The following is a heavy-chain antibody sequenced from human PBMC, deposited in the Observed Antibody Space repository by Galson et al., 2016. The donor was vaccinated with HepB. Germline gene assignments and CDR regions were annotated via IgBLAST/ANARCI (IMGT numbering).Heavy chain of an antibody. CDR2: TNPSGGSA. CDR1: GYIFANYD. J-gene: IGHJ4*02. CDR3: ARGDSSGTNVDY. V-gene: IGHV1-46*04. Sequence: SVKVSCKASGYIFANYDLHWVRQAPGQGPEWMGITNPSGGSAHYARKLQGRVTMTSDTSTSTVYMELSSLGSEDTAVYYCARGDSSGTNVDYWGQGTLVTV. D-gene: IGHD3-22*01.